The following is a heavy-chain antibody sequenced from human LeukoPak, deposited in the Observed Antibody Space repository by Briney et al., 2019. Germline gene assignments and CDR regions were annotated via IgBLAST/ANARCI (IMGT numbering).Heavy chain of an antibody. J-gene: IGHJ6*02. CDR2: ISSSSTYT. D-gene: IGHD6-13*01. V-gene: IGHV3-11*05. CDR1: GFTFSDYY. Sequence: GGSLRLSCAASGFTFSDYYMSWIRQAPGKGLEWVSYISSSSTYTNYADSVKGRFTISRDNAKNSLYLQMNSPRVEDTAVYYCARDKDSSSWYWYGTDVWGQGTTVTVSS. CDR3: ARDKDSSSWYWYGTDV.